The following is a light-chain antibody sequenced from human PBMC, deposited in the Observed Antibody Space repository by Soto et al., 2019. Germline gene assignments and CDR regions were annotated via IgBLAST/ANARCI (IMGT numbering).Light chain of an antibody. Sequence: QSVRTQPPSVSRAPGQRVTISCTGSSSNIGAGYDVHWYQQLPGTAPKLLIYGNSNRPSGVPDRFSGSKSGTSASLAITGLQAEDEAYYYCQSYDSSLSGYVFGTGTKVTVL. CDR3: QSYDSSLSGYV. J-gene: IGLJ1*01. CDR2: GNS. V-gene: IGLV1-40*01. CDR1: SSNIGAGYD.